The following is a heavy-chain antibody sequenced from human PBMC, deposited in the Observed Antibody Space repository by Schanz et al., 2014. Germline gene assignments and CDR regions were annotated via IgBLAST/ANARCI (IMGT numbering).Heavy chain of an antibody. V-gene: IGHV3-23*01. D-gene: IGHD3-10*01. CDR2: ISDSGDTA. CDR3: AKGRFGELSAFDI. J-gene: IGHJ3*02. Sequence: EVHLLDSGGGLVQPGGSLRLSCAASGFTFSSYAMSWVRQAPGKGLEWVSLISDSGDTAYYADSVKGRFTISRDNFKNTLYLQMNSLRAEDTAVYYCAKGRFGELSAFDIWGQGTMVTVSS. CDR1: GFTFSSYA.